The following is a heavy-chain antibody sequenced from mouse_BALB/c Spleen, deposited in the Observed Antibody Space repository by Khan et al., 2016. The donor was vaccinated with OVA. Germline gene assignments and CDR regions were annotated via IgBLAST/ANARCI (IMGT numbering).Heavy chain of an antibody. CDR2: ISSGGSYT. CDR3: TRLAYYYNSEGFAY. Sequence: EVELVESGGDLVKPGGSLKLSCATSGFTFSTYGMSWVRQTPDKRLEWVAAISSGGSYTYYPGSVKGRFTISRDNANNTLYLQMSSLKSEDTAIYYCTRLAYYYNSEGFAYWGQGILVTVSA. V-gene: IGHV5-6*01. CDR1: GFTFSTYG. J-gene: IGHJ3*01. D-gene: IGHD1-1*01.